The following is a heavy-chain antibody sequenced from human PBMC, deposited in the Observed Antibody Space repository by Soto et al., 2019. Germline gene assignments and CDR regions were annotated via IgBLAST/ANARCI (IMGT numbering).Heavy chain of an antibody. CDR1: GYTLTSHH. J-gene: IGHJ3*02. V-gene: IGHV1-46*01. Sequence: QVHLVQSGAEVKKPGASMKVSCTASGYTLTSHHVHWVRQAPGRRLEWMGSINPANGVAQYTARFQGRVIMTRDTSTSTVYMELRGLTSEDTAIFYCARGGGVGLDGSAAFGIWGQGTMVTVSS. CDR3: ARGGGVGLDGSAAFGI. CDR2: INPANGVA. D-gene: IGHD1-1*01.